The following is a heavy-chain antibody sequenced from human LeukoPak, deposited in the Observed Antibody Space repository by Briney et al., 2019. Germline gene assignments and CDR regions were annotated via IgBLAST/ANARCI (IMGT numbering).Heavy chain of an antibody. V-gene: IGHV1-69*13. J-gene: IGHJ4*02. CDR2: IIPIFGTA. Sequence: GASVKVSCKASGGTFSSYAISWVRQAPGQGLEWMGGIIPIFGTANYAQKFQGRVTITADESTSTAYMELSSLRSEDTAVYYCARDSVSAYYYGSGSATFFDYWGQGTLVTVSS. CDR3: ARDSVSAYYYGSGSATFFDY. D-gene: IGHD3-10*01. CDR1: GGTFSSYA.